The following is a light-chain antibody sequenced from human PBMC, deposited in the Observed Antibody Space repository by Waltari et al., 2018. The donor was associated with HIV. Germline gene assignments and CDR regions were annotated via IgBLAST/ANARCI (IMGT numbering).Light chain of an antibody. CDR3: CSFAGSFLVV. Sequence: QSALTQPRSVSGSPGQSVTISCTGASSDVGGYNYVSWYQQHPGKAPKLMISDVSKRPSGVPDRFSGSKSGNTASLTISGLQAEDEADYYCCSFAGSFLVVFGGGTKLTVL. CDR2: DVS. CDR1: SSDVGGYNY. V-gene: IGLV2-11*01. J-gene: IGLJ2*01.